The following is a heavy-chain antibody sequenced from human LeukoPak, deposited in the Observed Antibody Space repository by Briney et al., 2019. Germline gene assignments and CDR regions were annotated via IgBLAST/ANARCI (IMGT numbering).Heavy chain of an antibody. CDR2: SGST. Sequence: SETLSLTCTVSGGSISSYYWSWIRQPPGKGLEWIGNSGSTNYNPSLKSRVTISVDTSKNQFSLKLTSVTAADTAVYYCARDKVSTGTSDYWGQGTLVTVSS. CDR3: ARDKVSTGTSDY. CDR1: GGSISSYY. D-gene: IGHD1-1*01. J-gene: IGHJ4*02. V-gene: IGHV4-59*01.